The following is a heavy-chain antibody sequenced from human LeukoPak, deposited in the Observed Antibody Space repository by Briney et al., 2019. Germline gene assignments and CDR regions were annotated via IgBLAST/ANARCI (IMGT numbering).Heavy chain of an antibody. CDR3: ARNYYGSGSQGGY. J-gene: IGHJ4*02. D-gene: IGHD3-10*01. V-gene: IGHV3-23*01. CDR1: GFTFSSYA. Sequence: GGSLRLSCAASGFTFSSYAMSWVRQAPGKGLEWVSSISDSGDSTYYADSVKGRFTISRDNSKNTLYLQMNSLRAEDTAVYYCARNYYGSGSQGGYWGQGTLVTVSS. CDR2: ISDSGDST.